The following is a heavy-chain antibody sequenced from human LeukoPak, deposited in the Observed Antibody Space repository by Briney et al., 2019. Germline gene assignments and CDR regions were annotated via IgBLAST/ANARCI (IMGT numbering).Heavy chain of an antibody. CDR1: GFIFSSYW. CDR2: INIDGSNT. J-gene: IGHJ4*02. V-gene: IGHV3-74*01. CDR3: ARGVVPPGVDY. Sequence: PGGSLRLSCAASGFIFSSYWMHWVRQAPGKGLIWVSRINIDGSNTGYADSVKGRFTISRDNAKNTVYLQMNSLRVEDTAVYYCARGVVPPGVDYWGQGTLVTVSS. D-gene: IGHD2-2*01.